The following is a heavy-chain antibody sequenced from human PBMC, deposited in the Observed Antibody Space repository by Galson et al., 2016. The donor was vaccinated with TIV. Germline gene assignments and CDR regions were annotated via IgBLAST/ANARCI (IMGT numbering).Heavy chain of an antibody. Sequence: SLRLSCAASGFTFRSYGMHWVRQAPGKGLEWVATISNDGSNKYYADSVKGRFSISRDNAKNTVYLQMNNLIADDTAVCYCVRDRLGWHWGQGTLVTVSS. CDR3: VRDRLGWH. CDR2: ISNDGSNK. CDR1: GFTFRSYG. D-gene: IGHD3-16*01. V-gene: IGHV3-30*03. J-gene: IGHJ1*01.